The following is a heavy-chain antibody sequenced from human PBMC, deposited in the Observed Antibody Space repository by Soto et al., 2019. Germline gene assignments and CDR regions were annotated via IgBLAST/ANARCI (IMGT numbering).Heavy chain of an antibody. D-gene: IGHD2-21*02. CDR1: GFTFTCYT. J-gene: IGHJ4*02. V-gene: IGHV1-46*01. CDR2: INPSGDNT. CDR3: ARASSNKSHGGGYFIDH. Sequence: ASVKGSCKASGFTFTCYTIHLGRQAHGQGLEWMGLINPSGDNTDYAQRFQDRVTMTRDTSTSTVYMDLTGLRSEDTAVYYCARASSNKSHGGGYFIDHWGQGTLVTVSS.